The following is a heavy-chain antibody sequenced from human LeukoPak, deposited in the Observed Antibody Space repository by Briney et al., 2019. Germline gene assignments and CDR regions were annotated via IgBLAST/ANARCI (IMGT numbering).Heavy chain of an antibody. CDR3: ARAPRETYYDFWSSYPTPPSLG. Sequence: GGSLRLSCAASGFTFSSYWMHWVRQAPGKGLVWVSRINTDGSSTSYADSVKGRFTISRDNAKNTLYLQMNSLRAEDTAVYYCARAPRETYYDFWSSYPTPPSLGWGQGTLVTVSS. CDR2: INTDGSST. J-gene: IGHJ4*02. CDR1: GFTFSSYW. V-gene: IGHV3-74*01. D-gene: IGHD3-3*01.